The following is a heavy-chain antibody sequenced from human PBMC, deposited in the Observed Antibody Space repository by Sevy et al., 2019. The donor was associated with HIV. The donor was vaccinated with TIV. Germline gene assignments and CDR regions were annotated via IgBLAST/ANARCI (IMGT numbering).Heavy chain of an antibody. D-gene: IGHD2-2*01. CDR1: GFTFTSSA. CDR3: VATKYCSSTSCPYYFDY. CDR2: IVVGSGNT. J-gene: IGHJ4*02. Sequence: ASVKVSCKASGFTFTSSAVQWVRQARGQRLEWIGWIVVGSGNTNYAQKFQERVTITRDMSTSTAYMELSSLRSEDTAVYYCVATKYCSSTSCPYYFDYWGQGTLVTVSS. V-gene: IGHV1-58*01.